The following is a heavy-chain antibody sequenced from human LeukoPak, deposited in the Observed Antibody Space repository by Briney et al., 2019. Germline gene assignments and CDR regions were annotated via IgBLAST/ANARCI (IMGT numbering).Heavy chain of an antibody. Sequence: SETLSLTCAVYGGSFSGYYWSWIRQPPGKGLEWIGEINHSGSTNYNPSLKSRVTISVDMSKNQISLKLSSVTAADTAVYYCARSRVWSDYWGYFDYWGQGTLVTVSS. J-gene: IGHJ4*02. V-gene: IGHV4-34*01. CDR3: ARSRVWSDYWGYFDY. CDR2: INHSGST. CDR1: GGSFSGYY. D-gene: IGHD3-3*01.